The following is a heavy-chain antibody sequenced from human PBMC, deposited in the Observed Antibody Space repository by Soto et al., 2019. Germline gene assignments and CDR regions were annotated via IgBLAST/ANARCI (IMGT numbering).Heavy chain of an antibody. D-gene: IGHD6-19*01. Sequence: EVQLVESGGGLVQPGGSLRLSCAASGFSISSYWMNWVRQAPGKGLEWVAIIRKDGSEKYYVDSVKGRFTISRDNAKNSLYLQMNSPRDDDTAVYYCAVGSGGLSDYWGRGTLVPVSS. J-gene: IGHJ4*02. CDR3: AVGSGGLSDY. CDR2: IRKDGSEK. V-gene: IGHV3-7*03. CDR1: GFSISSYW.